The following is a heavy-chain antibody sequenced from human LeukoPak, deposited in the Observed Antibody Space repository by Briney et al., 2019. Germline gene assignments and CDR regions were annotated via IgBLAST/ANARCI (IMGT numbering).Heavy chain of an antibody. CDR1: GFIFSNYW. Sequence: GGSLRLSGAASGFIFSNYWMGWVRQAPGKRPEWVANMNKDGSEKYYADSVKGRFTISRDNARNSVYLQMNSLRVEDTAVYYCARDPVEWEQLLDYWGQGTLVTVSS. J-gene: IGHJ4*02. CDR3: ARDPVEWEQLLDY. CDR2: MNKDGSEK. V-gene: IGHV3-7*01. D-gene: IGHD1-26*01.